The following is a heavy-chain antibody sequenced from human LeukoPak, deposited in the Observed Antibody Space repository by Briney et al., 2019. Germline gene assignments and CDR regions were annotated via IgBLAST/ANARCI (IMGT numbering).Heavy chain of an antibody. V-gene: IGHV1-18*01. J-gene: IGHJ6*02. CDR1: GYTFTSYG. D-gene: IGHD6-19*01. Sequence: ASVNVSCKASGYTFTSYGISWVRQAPGQGLEWMGWISAYNGNTNYAQKLQGRVTMTTDTSTSTAYMDLRSLRSDDTAVYYCARDHKVAVAEYGMDVWGQGTTVTVSS. CDR3: ARDHKVAVAEYGMDV. CDR2: ISAYNGNT.